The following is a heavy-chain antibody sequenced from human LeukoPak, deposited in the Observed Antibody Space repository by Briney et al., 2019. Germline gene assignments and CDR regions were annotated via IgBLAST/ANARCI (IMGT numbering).Heavy chain of an antibody. J-gene: IGHJ4*02. CDR2: IIPIFGTA. Sequence: ASVKVSFTASGGTFSSYAISWVRQAPGQGLEWMGGIIPIFGTANYAQKFQGRVTITADESTSTAYMELSSLRSEDTAVYYCARGGSYSGSYLDYWGQGTLVTVSS. CDR1: GGTFSSYA. CDR3: ARGGSYSGSYLDY. D-gene: IGHD1-26*01. V-gene: IGHV1-69*13.